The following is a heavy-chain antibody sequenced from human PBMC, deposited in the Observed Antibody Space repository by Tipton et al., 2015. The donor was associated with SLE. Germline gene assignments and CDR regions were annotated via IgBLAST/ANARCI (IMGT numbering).Heavy chain of an antibody. J-gene: IGHJ4*02. V-gene: IGHV5-51*03. Sequence: QSGAEVKRPGESLKISCKSSGYSFTTYWIAWVRQMPGKGLEWMGIIYPGDSDTRYSPSFQGQVTISADKSISTAYLQWSSLKASDPAMYYCARLATVPSDFDFWGQGTLVTVSS. CDR1: GYSFTTYW. D-gene: IGHD4-17*01. CDR2: IYPGDSDT. CDR3: ARLATVPSDFDF.